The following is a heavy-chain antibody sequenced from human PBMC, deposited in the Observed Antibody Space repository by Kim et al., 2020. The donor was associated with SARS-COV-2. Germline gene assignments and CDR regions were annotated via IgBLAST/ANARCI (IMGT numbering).Heavy chain of an antibody. CDR2: INHSGST. J-gene: IGHJ5*02. D-gene: IGHD3-9*01. V-gene: IGHV4-34*01. CDR1: GGSFSGYY. Sequence: SETLSLTCAVYGGSFSGYYWSWIRQPPGKGLEWIGEINHSGSTNYNRSLKSRVTISVDTSKNQFSLKLSSVTAADTAVYYCARARPKYFDWLLRHNWFDPWGQGTLVTVSS. CDR3: ARARPKYFDWLLRHNWFDP.